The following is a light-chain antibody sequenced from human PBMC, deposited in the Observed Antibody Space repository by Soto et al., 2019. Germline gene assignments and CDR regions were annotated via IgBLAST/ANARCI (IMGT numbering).Light chain of an antibody. CDR1: QSVSSTH. Sequence: EIVLTQSPATLSSFPGDRATLACRSSQSVSSTHLAWYHQKPGQAPRLLIYGASTRASGIPDRFSGSGSGTDFTLTISRLEPEDFAVYYCQHYRSSPITFGQGTRLEIK. CDR3: QHYRSSPIT. V-gene: IGKV3-20*01. J-gene: IGKJ5*01. CDR2: GAS.